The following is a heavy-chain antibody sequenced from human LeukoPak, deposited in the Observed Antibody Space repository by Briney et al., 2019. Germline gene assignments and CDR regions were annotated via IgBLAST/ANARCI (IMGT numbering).Heavy chain of an antibody. J-gene: IGHJ5*02. CDR3: ARKGLMWDSWAYWFDP. D-gene: IGHD1-26*01. CDR1: GGTFSSYA. CDR2: IIPILGIA. V-gene: IGHV1-69*04. Sequence: GSSVKVSCKASGGTFSSYAISWVRQAPGQGLEWMGRIIPILGIANYAQKFQGRVTITADKSTSTAYMELSSLRSEDTAVYYCARKGLMWDSWAYWFDPWGQGTLVTVSS.